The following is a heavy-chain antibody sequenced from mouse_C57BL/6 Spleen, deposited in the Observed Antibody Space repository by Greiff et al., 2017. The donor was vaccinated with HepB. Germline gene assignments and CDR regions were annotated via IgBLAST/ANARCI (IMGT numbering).Heavy chain of an antibody. V-gene: IGHV1-53*01. Sequence: QVQLKQPGTELVKPGASVKLSCKASGYTFTSYWMHWVKQRPGQGLEWIGNINPSNGGTNYNEKFKSKATLTVDKSSSTAYMQLSSLTSEDSAVYYCAREGLYDYDSAWFAYWGQGTLVTVSA. CDR1: GYTFTSYW. D-gene: IGHD2-4*01. J-gene: IGHJ3*01. CDR3: AREGLYDYDSAWFAY. CDR2: INPSNGGT.